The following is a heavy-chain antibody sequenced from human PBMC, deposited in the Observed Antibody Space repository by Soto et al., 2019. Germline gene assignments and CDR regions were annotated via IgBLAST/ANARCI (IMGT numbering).Heavy chain of an antibody. CDR1: GFTFSSYA. CDR2: ISGSGGST. V-gene: IGHV3-23*01. J-gene: IGHJ4*02. CDR3: AKDLEDIVVVPAATAFDY. Sequence: GGSLRLSCAASGFTFSSYAMSWARQAPGKGLEWVSAISGSGGSTYYADSVKGRFTISRDNSKNTLYLQMNSLRAEDTAVYYCAKDLEDIVVVPAATAFDYWGQGTLVTVSS. D-gene: IGHD2-2*01.